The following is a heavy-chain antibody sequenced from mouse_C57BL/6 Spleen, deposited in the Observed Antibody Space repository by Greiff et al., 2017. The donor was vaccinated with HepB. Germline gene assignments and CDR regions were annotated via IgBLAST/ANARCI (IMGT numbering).Heavy chain of an antibody. V-gene: IGHV14-2*01. D-gene: IGHD1-1*01. J-gene: IGHJ2*01. Sequence: VQLQQSGAELVKPGASVKLSCTASGFNIKDYYMHWVKQRTEQGLEWIGRIDPEDGETKYAPKFQGKATLTADTSSNTAYLQLSSLTSEDTAVYYCARERSYYSGSSHYFDYWGQGTTLTVSS. CDR1: GFNIKDYY. CDR3: ARERSYYSGSSHYFDY. CDR2: IDPEDGET.